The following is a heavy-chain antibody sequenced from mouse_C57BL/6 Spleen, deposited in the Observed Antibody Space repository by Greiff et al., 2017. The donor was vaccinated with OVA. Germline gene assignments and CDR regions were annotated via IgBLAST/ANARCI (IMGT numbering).Heavy chain of an antibody. J-gene: IGHJ4*01. CDR3: ARQGGNYDAMDY. D-gene: IGHD2-1*01. Sequence: EVQLQQSGGGLVQPGESLKLSCESNEYEFPSHDMSWVRKTPEKRLELVAAINSDGGSTYYPDTMERRFIISRDNTKKTLYLQMSSLRSEDTALYYCARQGGNYDAMDYWGQGTSVTVSS. V-gene: IGHV5-2*01. CDR2: INSDGGST. CDR1: EYEFPSHD.